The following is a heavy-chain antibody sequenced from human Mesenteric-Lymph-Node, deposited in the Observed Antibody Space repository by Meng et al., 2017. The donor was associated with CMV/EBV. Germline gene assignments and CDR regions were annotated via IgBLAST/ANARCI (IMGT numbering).Heavy chain of an antibody. Sequence: LRLSCSVSGGPLSSVDYFWSWIRQPPGKGLEWIGYIYYEGSTFYNPSLKSRVTISVDTSKSQFSLKLSSVTAADTAVYYCAREGGGVTVTDNWFDPWGQGTLVTVSS. D-gene: IGHD4-11*01. J-gene: IGHJ5*02. CDR2: IYYEGST. CDR3: AREGGGVTVTDNWFDP. V-gene: IGHV4-30-4*08. CDR1: GGPLSSVDYF.